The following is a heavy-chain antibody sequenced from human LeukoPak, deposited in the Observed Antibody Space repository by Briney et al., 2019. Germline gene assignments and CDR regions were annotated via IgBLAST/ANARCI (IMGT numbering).Heavy chain of an antibody. D-gene: IGHD2-2*01. CDR1: GYSFASYW. CDR2: IYPGDSDT. CDR3: ARQWGDCSSTSCYSAY. V-gene: IGHV5-51*01. J-gene: IGHJ4*02. Sequence: GESLKISCKGSGYSFASYWIAWVRQMLGKGLEWMGIIYPGDSDTRYSPSFQGQVTISADKSISTAYLQWSSLKASDTAIYYCARQWGDCSSTSCYSAYWGQGTLVTVSS.